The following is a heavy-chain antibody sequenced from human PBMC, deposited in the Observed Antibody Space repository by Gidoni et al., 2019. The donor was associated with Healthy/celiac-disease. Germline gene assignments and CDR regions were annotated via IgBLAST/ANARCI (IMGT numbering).Heavy chain of an antibody. J-gene: IGHJ5*02. V-gene: IGHV4-59*01. CDR1: GGSISSYY. CDR3: ARNPSLAYWFDP. D-gene: IGHD1-26*01. Sequence: QVQLQESGPGLVKPSETLSITCTASGGSISSYYWSWIRQPPGKGLEWIGYIYYSGSTNYNPSPKCRVTISVDTSKYQFSLKLISVTAADTAVYYCARNPSLAYWFDPWGQGTLVTVSS. CDR2: IYYSGST.